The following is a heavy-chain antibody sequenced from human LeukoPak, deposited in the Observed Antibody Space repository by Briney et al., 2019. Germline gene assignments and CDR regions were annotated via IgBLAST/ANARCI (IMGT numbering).Heavy chain of an antibody. CDR3: ARGAVGVLYYYYGMDV. J-gene: IGHJ6*02. CDR2: ISAYNGNT. D-gene: IGHD3-10*01. Sequence: ASVKVSCKASGYTFTSYGISWVRQAPGQGLEWMGWISAYNGNTNYAQKLQGRVTMTTDTSTSTAYMELRSLRSDDTAVYYCARGAVGVLYYYYGMDVWGQGTTVTVSS. CDR1: GYTFTSYG. V-gene: IGHV1-18*01.